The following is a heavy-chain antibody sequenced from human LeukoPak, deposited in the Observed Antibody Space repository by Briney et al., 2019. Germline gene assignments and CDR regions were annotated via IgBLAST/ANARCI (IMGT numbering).Heavy chain of an antibody. Sequence: SETLSLTCTVSGVSISSGDYYWSWLRQPPGKGLEWIGYIYYSGSTYYNPSLKSRVTISVDTSKNQFSLKLSSVTAADTAVYYCASGGWELPFDYWGQGTLVTVSS. V-gene: IGHV4-30-4*01. CDR2: IYYSGST. CDR3: ASGGWELPFDY. CDR1: GVSISSGDYY. J-gene: IGHJ4*02. D-gene: IGHD1-26*01.